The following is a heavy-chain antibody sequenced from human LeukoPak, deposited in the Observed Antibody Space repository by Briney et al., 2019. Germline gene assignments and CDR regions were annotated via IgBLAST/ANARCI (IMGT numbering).Heavy chain of an antibody. CDR3: ARAKGVWSGYFDY. D-gene: IGHD3-3*01. J-gene: IGHJ4*02. V-gene: IGHV1-2*02. CDR1: GYTFTGYY. CDR2: INPNSGGT. Sequence: GASVKVSCKASGYTFTGYYMHWVRQAPGQGLEWIGWINPNSGGTNYAQKFQGRVTMTRDTSISTAYMELSRLRSDDTAVYYCARAKGVWSGYFDYWRQRTQVTVSS.